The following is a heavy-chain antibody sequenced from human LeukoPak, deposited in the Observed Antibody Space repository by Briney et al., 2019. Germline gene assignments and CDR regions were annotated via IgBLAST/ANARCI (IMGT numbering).Heavy chain of an antibody. CDR2: ISSYNGNT. D-gene: IGHD3-9*01. CDR3: ARGSFPSDDILTGPFDN. CDR1: GYTFTSYG. V-gene: IGHV1-18*01. J-gene: IGHJ4*02. Sequence: GASVKVSCKASGYTFTSYGISWVRQAPGQGLEWMGWISSYNGNTNYAQKLQDRATMTTDTSTSTAYMELRSLRSDDTAVYYCARGSFPSDDILTGPFDNWSQGTLVTVSS.